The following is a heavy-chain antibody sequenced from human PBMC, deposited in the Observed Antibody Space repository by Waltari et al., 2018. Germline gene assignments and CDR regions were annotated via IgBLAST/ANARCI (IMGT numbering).Heavy chain of an antibody. CDR3: ARAYYDSSGYYYFQH. D-gene: IGHD3-22*01. J-gene: IGHJ1*01. CDR1: GYY. CDR2: INPNSGGT. Sequence: GYYMHWVRQAPGQGLEWMGWINPNSGGTNYAQKFQGRVTMTRDTSISTAYMELSRLRSDDTAVYYCARAYYDSSGYYYFQHWGQGTLVTVSS. V-gene: IGHV1-2*02.